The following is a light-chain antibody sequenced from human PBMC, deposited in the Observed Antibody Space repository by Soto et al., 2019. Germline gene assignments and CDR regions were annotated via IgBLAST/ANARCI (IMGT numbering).Light chain of an antibody. CDR3: SSYTSSSTLEV. CDR1: SSDFGGYNY. CDR2: DVS. V-gene: IGLV2-14*01. Sequence: QSALTKPASVSGSPGRAITISCTGTSSDFGGYNYVSWYQQHPGKAPKLMIYDVSNRPSGVSNRFSGSKSGNTASLTISGLQAEDEADYYCSSYTSSSTLEVFGTGTKVTVL. J-gene: IGLJ1*01.